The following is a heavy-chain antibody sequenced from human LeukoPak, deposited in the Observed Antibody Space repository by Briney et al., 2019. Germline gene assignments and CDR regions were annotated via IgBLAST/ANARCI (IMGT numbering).Heavy chain of an antibody. D-gene: IGHD6-19*01. J-gene: IGHJ4*02. CDR3: ARSEQWLPFDY. CDR1: GGSISSGGYY. V-gene: IGHV4-31*03. Sequence: SETLSLTCTVSGGSISSGGYYWSWIRQHPGKGLEWIGYIYYSGSTYYNPSLKSRVTISVDTSKNQFSLKLSSVTAADTAVYYCARSEQWLPFDYWGQGTLVTVSS. CDR2: IYYSGST.